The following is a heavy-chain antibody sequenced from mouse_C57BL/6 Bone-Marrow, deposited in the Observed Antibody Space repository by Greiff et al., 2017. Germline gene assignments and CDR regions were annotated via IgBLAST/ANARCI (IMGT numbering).Heavy chain of an antibody. CDR2: IWTGGGT. Sequence: VMLVESGPGLVAPSQSLSITCTVSGFSLTSYAISWVRQPPGKGLEWLGVIWTGGGTHYNSALKSRLSISNDNSKMQVFLKMNSLQTDDTARYYCARKGLDYGNWYFDVWGTGTTVTVSS. CDR1: GFSLTSYA. J-gene: IGHJ1*03. V-gene: IGHV2-9-1*01. CDR3: ARKGLDYGNWYFDV. D-gene: IGHD1-1*01.